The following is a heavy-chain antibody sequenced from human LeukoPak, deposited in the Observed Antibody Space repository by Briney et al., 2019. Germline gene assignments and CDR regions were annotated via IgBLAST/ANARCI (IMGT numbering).Heavy chain of an antibody. Sequence: GASVKVSCKASGYTFTSYGISWVRQAPGQGLEWMGWISAYNGNTNYAQKLQGRVTMTTDTSTSTAYMELRSLRPDDTAVYYCARGLRDSSGREYFQDWGQGTLVTVSS. V-gene: IGHV1-18*01. CDR2: ISAYNGNT. CDR3: ARGLRDSSGREYFQD. D-gene: IGHD3-22*01. J-gene: IGHJ1*01. CDR1: GYTFTSYG.